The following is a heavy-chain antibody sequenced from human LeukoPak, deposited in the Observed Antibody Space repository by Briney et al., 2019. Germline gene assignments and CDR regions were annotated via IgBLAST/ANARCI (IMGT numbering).Heavy chain of an antibody. J-gene: IGHJ4*02. CDR1: GFTFSSYS. CDR2: ISSSSSYI. Sequence: GGSLRLSCAASGFTFSSYSMNWVRQAPGKGLEWVSSISSSSSYINYADSVKGRFTISRDNSKNTLYLQMNSLRADDTAVYYCAQFEYSSWFSDYWGQGTLVTVSS. CDR3: AQFEYSSWFSDY. V-gene: IGHV3-21*01. D-gene: IGHD6-6*01.